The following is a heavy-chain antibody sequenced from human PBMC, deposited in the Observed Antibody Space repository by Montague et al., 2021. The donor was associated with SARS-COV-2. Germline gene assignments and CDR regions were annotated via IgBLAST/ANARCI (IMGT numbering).Heavy chain of an antibody. J-gene: IGHJ4*02. CDR3: ARGHLGTTMVVVVMVGAQFYFDY. D-gene: IGHD3-22*01. V-gene: IGHV4-34*01. CDR1: GGSFSAYY. Sequence: SETLSLTCAVYGGSFSAYYWTWIRQLPGKGLEWIGEIDHRGTSNYNPSLKSRVTISMDTSKNQFSLRLNSVTAADTGVYYCARGHLGTTMVVVVMVGAQFYFDYWGQGRLVTVSS. CDR2: IDHRGTS.